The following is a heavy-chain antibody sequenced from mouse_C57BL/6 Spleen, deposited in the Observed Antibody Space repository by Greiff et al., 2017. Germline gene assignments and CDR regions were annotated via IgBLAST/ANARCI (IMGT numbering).Heavy chain of an antibody. CDR2: IDPSDSST. Sequence: VQLQQPGAELVKPGASVKLSCKASGYTFTSYWMQWVKQRPGQGLEWIGEIDPSDSSTNYNQKFKGQATLTVDTSSSTAYMQLSSLTSEDSAVYYCARSIYDGYYKYFDVWGTGTTVTVSS. D-gene: IGHD2-3*01. V-gene: IGHV1-50*01. J-gene: IGHJ1*03. CDR3: ARSIYDGYYKYFDV. CDR1: GYTFTSYW.